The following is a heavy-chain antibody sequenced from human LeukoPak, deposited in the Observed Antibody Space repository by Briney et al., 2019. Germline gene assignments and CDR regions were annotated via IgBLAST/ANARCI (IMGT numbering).Heavy chain of an antibody. CDR1: GFTFSSYG. CDR3: AKDGLIVGARSGSDY. D-gene: IGHD1-26*01. J-gene: IGHJ4*02. V-gene: IGHV3-30*02. Sequence: GGSLRLSCAASGFTFSSYGMHWVRQAPGKGLEWVAFIRYDGSNKYYADSVKGRFTISRDNSKNTLYLQMNSLRAEDTAVYYCAKDGLIVGARSGSDYWGQGTLVTVSS. CDR2: IRYDGSNK.